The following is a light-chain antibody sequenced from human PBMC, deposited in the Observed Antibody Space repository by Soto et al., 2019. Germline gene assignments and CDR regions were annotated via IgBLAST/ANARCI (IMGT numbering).Light chain of an antibody. Sequence: QSVLTQPRSVSGAPGQRVTISCTGSSSNIGAGYDVHWYQQLPGTAPKLLIYANKNRPAGVPDRFSASKSGTSASLAITGLQAEDEADYYCQSYDTSPSGYVFGTGTKVTVL. J-gene: IGLJ1*01. CDR2: ANK. CDR1: SSNIGAGYD. V-gene: IGLV1-40*01. CDR3: QSYDTSPSGYV.